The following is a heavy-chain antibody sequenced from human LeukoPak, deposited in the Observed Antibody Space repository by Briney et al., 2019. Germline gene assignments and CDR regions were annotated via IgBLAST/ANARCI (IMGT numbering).Heavy chain of an antibody. J-gene: IGHJ3*02. CDR1: GGSISTYY. CDR3: AREEVPHGFDI. CDR2: IYYSGST. Sequence: SETLSLTCTVSGGSISTYYWSCIRQPPGKGLEYIGYIYYSGSTNYNPSLKSRVTMSLDTSKNQFSLKLSSVTAADTAVYYCAREEVPHGFDIWGQGTMVTVSS. V-gene: IGHV4-59*01.